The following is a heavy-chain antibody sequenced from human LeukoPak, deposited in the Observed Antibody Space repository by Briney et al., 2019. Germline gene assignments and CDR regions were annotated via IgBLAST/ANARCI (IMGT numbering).Heavy chain of an antibody. CDR1: GGSISSGGYS. J-gene: IGHJ6*02. CDR2: IYHSGST. D-gene: IGHD3-3*01. V-gene: IGHV4-30-2*01. Sequence: SQTLSLTCAVTGGSISSGGYSWSWIRQPPGKGLEWIGYIYHSGSTNYNPSLKSRVTISVDTSKNQFSLKLSSVTAADTAVYYCARGRGFWSGYWSAYGMDVWGQGTTVTVSS. CDR3: ARGRGFWSGYWSAYGMDV.